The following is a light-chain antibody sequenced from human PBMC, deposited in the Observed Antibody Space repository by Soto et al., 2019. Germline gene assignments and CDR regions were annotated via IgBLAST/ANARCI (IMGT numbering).Light chain of an antibody. CDR3: QSYDSRLSGPSVV. Sequence: QSVLTQPPSVSGAPGQRVTISCTGSSSNIGAGYDVHWYQQLPGTAPKLLIYGNTNRPSGVPDRFSGSKSGTSASLAITGLQAEDEADYYCQSYDSRLSGPSVVFGTGTKVTVL. J-gene: IGLJ1*01. V-gene: IGLV1-40*01. CDR1: SSNIGAGYD. CDR2: GNT.